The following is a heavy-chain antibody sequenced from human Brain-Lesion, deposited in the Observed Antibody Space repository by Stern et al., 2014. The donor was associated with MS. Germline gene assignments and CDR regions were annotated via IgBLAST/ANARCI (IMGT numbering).Heavy chain of an antibody. J-gene: IGHJ4*02. Sequence: EVQLLESGGGLVQPGGALRLSCAASGFNFSSYWMPWVRQFPEKGLFWVSQINRDGSDTSYADSVKGRFSISRDNIRNMLYLRMTSLRAEDTAVYYCARGVGDYWGQGARVTVSS. CDR3: ARGVGDY. CDR1: GFNFSSYW. V-gene: IGHV3-74*02. D-gene: IGHD3-16*01. CDR2: INRDGSDT.